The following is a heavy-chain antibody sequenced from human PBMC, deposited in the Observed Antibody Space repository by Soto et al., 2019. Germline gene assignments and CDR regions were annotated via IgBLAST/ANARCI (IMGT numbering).Heavy chain of an antibody. D-gene: IGHD3-16*01. CDR2: IYHSGST. Sequence: SETLSLTCAVSGGSISSGGYSWSWIRQPPGKGLEWIGYIYHSGSTYYNPSLKSRVTISVDRSKNQFSLKLSSVTAADTAVYYCDRAADQGGQWFDPWGQGTLVTVSS. J-gene: IGHJ5*02. CDR3: DRAADQGGQWFDP. V-gene: IGHV4-30-2*01. CDR1: GGSISSGGYS.